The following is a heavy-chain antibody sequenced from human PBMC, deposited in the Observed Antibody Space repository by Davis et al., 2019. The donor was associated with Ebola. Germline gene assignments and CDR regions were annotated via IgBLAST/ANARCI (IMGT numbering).Heavy chain of an antibody. Sequence: GESLKISCAASGFTFSSYWMHWVRQAPGKGLVWVSRINSDGSSTSYADSVKGRFTISRDNAKNSLYLQMNSLRAEDTALYYCAKGAWETPPTLWGQGTLVTVSS. D-gene: IGHD1-26*01. V-gene: IGHV3-74*01. CDR3: AKGAWETPPTL. CDR2: INSDGSST. J-gene: IGHJ4*02. CDR1: GFTFSSYW.